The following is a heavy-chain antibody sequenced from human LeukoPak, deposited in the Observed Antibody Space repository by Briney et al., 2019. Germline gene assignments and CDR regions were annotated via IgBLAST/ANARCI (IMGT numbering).Heavy chain of an antibody. D-gene: IGHD6-13*01. CDR2: ISSSSDTI. CDR1: GFTFSSYS. Sequence: HPGGSLRLSCAASGFTFSSYSMNWVRQAPGKGLEWVSYISSSSDTIYYADSVKGRFTISRDDAKNSLYLQMNSLRAEDTAVYYCAREGYSSSPTPLYYFDYWGQGTLVTVSS. J-gene: IGHJ4*02. CDR3: AREGYSSSPTPLYYFDY. V-gene: IGHV3-48*04.